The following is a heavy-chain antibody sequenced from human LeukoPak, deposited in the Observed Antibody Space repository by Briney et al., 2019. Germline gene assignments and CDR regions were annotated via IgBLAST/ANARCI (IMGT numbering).Heavy chain of an antibody. CDR3: ARGKTVAGTSVRFDP. D-gene: IGHD6-19*01. Sequence: PGGSLRLSCAASGFTFSSYGMHWVRQAPGKGLEWVAVISYDGSNKYYADSVKGRFTISRDNAKNSLYLQMNSLRAEDTAVYYCARGKTVAGTSVRFDPWGQGTLVTVSS. CDR1: GFTFSSYG. J-gene: IGHJ5*02. CDR2: ISYDGSNK. V-gene: IGHV3-30*03.